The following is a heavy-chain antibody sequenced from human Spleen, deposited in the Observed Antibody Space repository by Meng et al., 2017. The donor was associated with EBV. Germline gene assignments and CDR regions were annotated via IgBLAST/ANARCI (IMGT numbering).Heavy chain of an antibody. Sequence: QVQLQQWGAGLLRPSEPLSLTCAVYGGSFSGYFWSWIRQSPGKGLEWIGEINYSGTTKYNPSLKSRVTMSVDTSKNQISLKVRSVTAADTAVYYCAGGDDDSGGYYYLWGQGALVTVSS. J-gene: IGHJ4*02. V-gene: IGHV4-34*01. CDR2: INYSGTT. CDR3: AGGDDDSGGYYYL. D-gene: IGHD3-22*01. CDR1: GGSFSGYF.